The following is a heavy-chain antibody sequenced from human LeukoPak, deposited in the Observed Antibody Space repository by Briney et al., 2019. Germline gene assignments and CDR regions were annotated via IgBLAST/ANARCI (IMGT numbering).Heavy chain of an antibody. V-gene: IGHV1-18*01. CDR2: ISAYNGNT. Sequence: GASVKVSCKASGYTFTKYVVHWVRQAPGQRPEWMGWISAYNGNTNYAQKLQGRVTMTTDTSTSTAYMELRSLRSDDTAVYYCARLIAAAGTGWFDPWGQGTLVTVSS. CDR1: GYTFTKYV. J-gene: IGHJ5*02. D-gene: IGHD6-13*01. CDR3: ARLIAAAGTGWFDP.